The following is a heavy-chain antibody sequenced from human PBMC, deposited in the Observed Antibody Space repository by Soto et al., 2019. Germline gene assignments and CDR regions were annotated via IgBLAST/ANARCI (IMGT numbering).Heavy chain of an antibody. CDR3: ARDRKGYYDFWSGSYPYFDY. V-gene: IGHV1-18*04. CDR1: GYTFTSYG. J-gene: IGHJ4*02. D-gene: IGHD3-3*01. CDR2: ISAYNGNT. Sequence: ASVKVSCKASGYTFTSYGISWVRQAPGQGLEWMGWISAYNGNTNYAQKLQGRVTMTTDTSTSTAYMELRRLRSDDTAVYYCARDRKGYYDFWSGSYPYFDYWGQGTLVTVSS.